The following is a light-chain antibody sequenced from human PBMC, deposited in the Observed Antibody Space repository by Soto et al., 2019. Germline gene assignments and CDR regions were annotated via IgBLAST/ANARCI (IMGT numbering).Light chain of an antibody. V-gene: IGLV2-23*01. CDR2: EGS. J-gene: IGLJ1*01. CDR1: SSVVGSHSL. Sequence: QPVLTQPASVSGSPGQSVTISCTGTSSVVGSHSLVSWYQQHPGKVPKVIIFEGSQRPSGVSYRFSGSQSGNTASLTISGLQAEDEADYYCCLYVGSTTYVFGTGTKLTVL. CDR3: CLYVGSTTYV.